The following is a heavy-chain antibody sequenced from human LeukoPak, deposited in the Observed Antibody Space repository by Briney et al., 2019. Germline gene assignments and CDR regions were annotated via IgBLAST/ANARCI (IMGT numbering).Heavy chain of an antibody. CDR3: AIGYSSGWSNFDY. V-gene: IGHV1-24*01. J-gene: IGHJ4*02. D-gene: IGHD6-19*01. CDR2: FDPEDGET. Sequence: GASVKVSCKVSGYTLTESSMHWVRQAPGKGLEWMGGFDPEDGETIYAQKFQGRVTMTEDTSTDTAYMELGSLRSEDTAVYYCAIGYSSGWSNFDYWGQGTLVTVSS. CDR1: GYTLTESS.